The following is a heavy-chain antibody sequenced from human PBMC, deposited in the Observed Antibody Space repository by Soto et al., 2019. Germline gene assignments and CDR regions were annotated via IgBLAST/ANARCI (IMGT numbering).Heavy chain of an antibody. J-gene: IGHJ3*02. V-gene: IGHV5-10-1*01. D-gene: IGHD3-10*01. CDR3: ARLPERITMVRGADDAFDI. CDR2: IDPSDSYT. CDR1: GYSFTSYW. Sequence: GEYLKISCKGSGYSFTSYWISWVRQMPGKGLEWMGRIDPSDSYTNYSPSFQGHVTISADKSISTAYLQWSSLKASDTAMYYCARLPERITMVRGADDAFDIWGQGTMVTVSS.